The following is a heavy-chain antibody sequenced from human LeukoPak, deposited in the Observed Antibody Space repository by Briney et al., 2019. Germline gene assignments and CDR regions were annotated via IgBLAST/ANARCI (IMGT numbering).Heavy chain of an antibody. CDR3: ARDGSHWDFDS. CDR2: IIPRGGAT. Sequence: GASVKVSCKESGYMFNNDYIHWVRQAPGQGLEWMGRIIPRGGATIYAQNFQGRLTVTRDTSTSTVLMELTSLRSEDTAVYYCARDGSHWDFDSWGQGTLVTVSS. V-gene: IGHV1-46*02. J-gene: IGHJ4*02. D-gene: IGHD7-27*01. CDR1: GYMFNNDY.